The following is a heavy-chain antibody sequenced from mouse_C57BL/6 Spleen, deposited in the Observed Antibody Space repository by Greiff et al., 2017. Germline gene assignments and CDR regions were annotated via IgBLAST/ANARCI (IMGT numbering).Heavy chain of an antibody. CDR2: SRNKANDYTT. CDR3: ARDNWEYFDV. V-gene: IGHV7-1*01. D-gene: IGHD4-1*01. CDR1: GFTFSDFY. Sequence: EVKVVESGGGLVQSGRSLRLSCATSGFTFSDFYMEWVRQAPGKGLEWIAASRNKANDYTTEYSASVKGRFIVSRDTSQSILYLQMNALRAEDTAIYYCARDNWEYFDVWAQGPRSPSPQ. J-gene: IGHJ1*03.